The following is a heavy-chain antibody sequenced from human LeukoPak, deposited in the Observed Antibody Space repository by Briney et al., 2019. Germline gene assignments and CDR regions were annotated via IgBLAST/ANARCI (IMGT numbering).Heavy chain of an antibody. D-gene: IGHD1/OR15-1a*01. Sequence: QPGGSLRLSCAASGSTFSSQALNWVRQAPGKGLEWVSSFTGSDGNIHYADSVKGRFTLSRDSSKETMYLQMIGLRADDTATYYCAAGGGNTFNPWGQGILVTVSS. CDR1: GSTFSSQA. V-gene: IGHV3-23*01. J-gene: IGHJ5*02. CDR3: AAGGGNTFNP. CDR2: FTGSDGNI.